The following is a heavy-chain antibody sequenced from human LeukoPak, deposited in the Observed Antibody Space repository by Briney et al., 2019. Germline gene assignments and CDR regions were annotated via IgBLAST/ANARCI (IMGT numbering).Heavy chain of an antibody. CDR3: AKDRVGGSAYDFTSDY. J-gene: IGHJ4*02. CDR2: ISGGGDST. V-gene: IGHV3-23*01. Sequence: GRSLRLSCAPSASTFSRYGMRWDSQAPGKGLEWVSAISGGGDSTYYADSVKGRFTISRDNSKNTLYLQMNSLRADDTAVYSCAKDRVGGSAYDFTSDYWGQGTLVTVSS. CDR1: ASTFSRYG. D-gene: IGHD3-3*01.